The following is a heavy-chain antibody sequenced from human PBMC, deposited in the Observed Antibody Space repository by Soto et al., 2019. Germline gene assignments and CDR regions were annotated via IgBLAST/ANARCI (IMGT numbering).Heavy chain of an antibody. Sequence: GASVKVSCKASGYTFTSYYMHWVRRAPGQGLEWMGIINPSGGSTSYAQKFQGRVTMTRDTSTSTVYMELSSLRSEDTAVYYCARGAKPIFGAVSRRSRYGMDVWGQGTTVTVSS. V-gene: IGHV1-46*01. J-gene: IGHJ6*02. CDR1: GYTFTSYY. D-gene: IGHD3-3*01. CDR3: ARGAKPIFGAVSRRSRYGMDV. CDR2: INPSGGST.